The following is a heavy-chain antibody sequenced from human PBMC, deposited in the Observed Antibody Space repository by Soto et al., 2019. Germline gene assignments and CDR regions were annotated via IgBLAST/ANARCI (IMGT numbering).Heavy chain of an antibody. CDR3: GRGRSGQIVVFY. CDR1: GYTFTGHY. J-gene: IGHJ4*02. Sequence: ASVKVSCKTSGYTFTGHYIHWVRQAPQQGPEWVDEIGPESGATRYAQKFRGRVTMTMDTSITTVYMELKNLSPDDTAVYYCGRGRSGQIVVFYWGQGTPVTVSS. CDR2: IGPESGAT. V-gene: IGHV1-2*02. D-gene: IGHD1-26*01.